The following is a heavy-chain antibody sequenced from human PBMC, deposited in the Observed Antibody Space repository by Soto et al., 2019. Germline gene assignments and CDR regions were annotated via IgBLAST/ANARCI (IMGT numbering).Heavy chain of an antibody. CDR2: IYHGGST. CDR3: ASSLKDAEGCRYHCGLDV. Sequence: SETLSLTCAVSGGSINSNHWWSWVRQPPGKGLEWIGEIYHGGSTNYNPSLKRRVTIAVDKSNNQFALKLNSVTAADTAVYYCASSLKDAEGCRYHCGLDVLGQGTTVTVSS. CDR1: GGSINSNHW. V-gene: IGHV4-4*02. D-gene: IGHD2-21*01. J-gene: IGHJ6*02.